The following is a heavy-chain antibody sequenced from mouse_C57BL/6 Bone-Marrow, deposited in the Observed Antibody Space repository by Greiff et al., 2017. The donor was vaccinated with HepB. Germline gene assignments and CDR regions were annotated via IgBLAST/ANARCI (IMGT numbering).Heavy chain of an antibody. CDR1: GYTFTGYW. V-gene: IGHV1-9*01. CDR3: ARDDYLAF. CDR2: IIPGSGST. J-gene: IGHJ3*01. Sequence: VQLQQSGAELMKPGASVKLSCEATGYTFTGYWIEWVKQRPGHGLEWIGEIIPGSGSTNYKEKFKGNATFTADTPSNTAYMQLSSLTTEDSAVYHSARDDYLAFWGQGTLVTVSA. D-gene: IGHD2-4*01.